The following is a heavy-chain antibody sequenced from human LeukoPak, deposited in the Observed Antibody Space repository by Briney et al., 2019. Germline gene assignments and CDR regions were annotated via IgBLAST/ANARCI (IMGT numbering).Heavy chain of an antibody. V-gene: IGHV3-23*01. CDR1: GFTFSSYA. CDR3: AKSATITMILMVLSDEFYFDS. Sequence: PGGSLRLSCSVSGFTFSSYAMSWVRQAPGKGLEWVSSLSGSSTSTYYADSVKGRFTISRDNSKNTLYLQMNSLRAEDTAVYYCAKSATITMILMVLSDEFYFDSWGQGTLVTVSS. CDR2: LSGSSTST. D-gene: IGHD3-22*01. J-gene: IGHJ4*02.